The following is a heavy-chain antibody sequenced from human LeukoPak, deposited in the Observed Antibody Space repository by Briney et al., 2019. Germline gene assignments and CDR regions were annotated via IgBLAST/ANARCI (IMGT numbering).Heavy chain of an antibody. CDR2: ISGSGGST. J-gene: IGHJ4*02. D-gene: IGHD3-9*01. Sequence: GGSLRLSCAASGFTFSSYAMNWVRQAPGKGLEWVSGISGSGGSTYYADSVKGRFTISRDNAKNSLYLQMNSLRAEDTALYYCAKAGARYVLRYFDWSSHYHYFDYWGQGTLVTVSS. V-gene: IGHV3-23*01. CDR3: AKAGARYVLRYFDWSSHYHYFDY. CDR1: GFTFSSYA.